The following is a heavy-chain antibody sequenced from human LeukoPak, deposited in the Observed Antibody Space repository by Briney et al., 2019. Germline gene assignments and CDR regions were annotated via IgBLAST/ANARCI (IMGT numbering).Heavy chain of an antibody. D-gene: IGHD3-10*01. Sequence: PGGSLRLSCAASGFTFSSYAMHWVRQAPGKGLEWVAVISYDGSNKYYADSVKGRFTISRDNSKNTLYLQMNSLRAEDTAVYYCAKDIGSPSLPGFGEFLTMDYWGQGTLVTVSS. CDR1: GFTFSSYA. V-gene: IGHV3-30*04. CDR3: AKDIGSPSLPGFGEFLTMDY. J-gene: IGHJ4*02. CDR2: ISYDGSNK.